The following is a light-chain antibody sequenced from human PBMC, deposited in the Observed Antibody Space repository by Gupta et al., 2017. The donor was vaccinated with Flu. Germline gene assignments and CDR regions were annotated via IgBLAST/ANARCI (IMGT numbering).Light chain of an antibody. CDR2: YAS. CDR1: HDIKNS. J-gene: IGKJ3*01. V-gene: IGKV1-33*01. Sequence: DIQMTQSPSSLSASAGDRVTITCQASHDIKNSLNWYQQKPGKAPKLLIYYASKLEIRVPSRFSGSGFGTDFTLTISSRQPEDVAPYYCQEYDYLRKVTFGHGTKVDIK. CDR3: QEYDYLRKVT.